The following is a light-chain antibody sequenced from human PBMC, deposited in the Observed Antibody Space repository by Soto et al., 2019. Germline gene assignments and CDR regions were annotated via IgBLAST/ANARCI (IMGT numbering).Light chain of an antibody. V-gene: IGKV1-17*01. CDR2: AAS. CDR3: LQHNSYPWT. CDR1: QGIRND. J-gene: IGKJ1*01. Sequence: DIQMTQSAASLSASLGDRVTITWRASQGIRNDLGWYQQKTGKAPKRLIYAASSLQSGVPSRFSGSGYGTEFNLTISSLQTEDFATYYCLQHNSYPWTFGQGTKVDIK.